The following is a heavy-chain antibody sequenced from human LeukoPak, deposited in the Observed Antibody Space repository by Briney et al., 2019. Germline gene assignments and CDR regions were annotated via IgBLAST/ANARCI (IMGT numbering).Heavy chain of an antibody. J-gene: IGHJ6*04. Sequence: PSQTLSLTCTVSGCTISSDGYYWSWIPQPPGKGLEWIGDINHSGSNNYNPSLKSRVTISVDTSKNQFSLKLSSVTAADTAVYYCARGVFVRSSSWYEGYYYYYGMDVWGKGTTVTVSS. CDR1: GCTISSDGYY. CDR3: ARGVFVRSSSWYEGYYYYYGMDV. D-gene: IGHD6-13*01. V-gene: IGHV4-39*07. CDR2: INHSGSN.